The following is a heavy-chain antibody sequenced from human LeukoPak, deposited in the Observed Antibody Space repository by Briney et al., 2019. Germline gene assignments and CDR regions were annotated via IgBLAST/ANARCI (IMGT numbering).Heavy chain of an antibody. CDR1: GGSISSGDYY. CDR2: TYYGGGT. J-gene: IGHJ6*02. V-gene: IGHV4-30-4*01. Sequence: SETLSLTCTVSGGSISSGDYYWSWIRQPPGKGLGWMGSTYYGGGTYYNPSLKSRVTISVDTSKNQFSLKLSSVTAADTAVYYCARVVYGSGSYYAPSYSYYYGMDVWGQGTTVTVSS. CDR3: ARVVYGSGSYYAPSYSYYYGMDV. D-gene: IGHD3-10*01.